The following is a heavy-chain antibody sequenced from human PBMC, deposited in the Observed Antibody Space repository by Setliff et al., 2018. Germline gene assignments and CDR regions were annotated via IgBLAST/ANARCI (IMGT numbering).Heavy chain of an antibody. CDR3: ARDNTMVGATDY. J-gene: IGHJ4*02. D-gene: IGHD1-26*01. V-gene: IGHV4-34*01. Sequence: SETLSLTCAVSGGSFSGYYWSWIRQRPGKGLEWIGEIHHSGGTSYNPSLKSRVTISIDTSKNQFSLNLNSVTAADTAVYFCARDNTMVGATDYWGLGTLVTVSS. CDR1: GGSFSGYY. CDR2: IHHSGGT.